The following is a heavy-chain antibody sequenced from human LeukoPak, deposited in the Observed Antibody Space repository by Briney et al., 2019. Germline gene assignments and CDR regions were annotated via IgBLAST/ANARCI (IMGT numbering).Heavy chain of an antibody. J-gene: IGHJ4*02. CDR3: AKDAGSGSPDYFDY. CDR1: GCTFNTYA. Sequence: GGSLRLSCAASGCTFNTYAMSWVRQAPGRGLEWVSTVSGSGDTTYYADSVRGRFTISRDNSKNTLYLQMNSLRAEDTAVYYCAKDAGSGSPDYFDYWGQGTLVTVSS. CDR2: VSGSGDTT. V-gene: IGHV3-23*01. D-gene: IGHD3-10*01.